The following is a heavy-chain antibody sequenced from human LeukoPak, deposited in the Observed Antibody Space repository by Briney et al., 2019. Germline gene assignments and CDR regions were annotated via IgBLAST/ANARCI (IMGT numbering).Heavy chain of an antibody. Sequence: GGSLRLSCAASGFTFSSYTMHWVRQAPGKGLEWVSSISGRSSHIYYADSVKGRFTINRDNAKNSLYLQMNSLRDEDTAVYYCASPSYGSGSYQDYWGQGTLVTVSS. J-gene: IGHJ4*02. CDR1: GFTFSSYT. CDR2: ISGRSSHI. D-gene: IGHD3-10*01. V-gene: IGHV3-21*01. CDR3: ASPSYGSGSYQDY.